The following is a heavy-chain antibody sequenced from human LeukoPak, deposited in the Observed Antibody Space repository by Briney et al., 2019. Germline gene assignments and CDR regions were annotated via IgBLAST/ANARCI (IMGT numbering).Heavy chain of an antibody. J-gene: IGHJ6*03. CDR3: ARVKYSSSWYGAPYYYYYMDV. CDR2: IYYSGST. D-gene: IGHD6-13*01. Sequence: SETLSPTCTVSGGSISSYYWSWIRQPPGKGLEWIGYIYYSGSTNYNPSLKSRVTISVDTSKNQFSLKLSSVTAADTAVYYCARVKYSSSWYGAPYYYYYMDVWGKGTTVTISS. V-gene: IGHV4-59*13. CDR1: GGSISSYY.